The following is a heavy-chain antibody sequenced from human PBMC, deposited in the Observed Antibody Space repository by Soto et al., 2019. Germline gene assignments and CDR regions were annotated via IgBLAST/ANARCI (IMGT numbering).Heavy chain of an antibody. D-gene: IGHD6-6*01. Sequence: SETLSLTCAVSGGSFSGYYWSSIRQPPGKGLEWIGEINHSGRTNYTPSLKSRVTISVDTSMNQFSLKLGSVTAADSAVDCCARGEGQLVLYFDYWGQGTLVTVSS. CDR3: ARGEGQLVLYFDY. CDR2: INHSGRT. J-gene: IGHJ4*02. V-gene: IGHV4-34*01. CDR1: GGSFSGYY.